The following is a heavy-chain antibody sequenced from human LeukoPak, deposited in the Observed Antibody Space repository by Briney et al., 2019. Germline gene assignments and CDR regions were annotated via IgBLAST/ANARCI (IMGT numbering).Heavy chain of an antibody. Sequence: PGGSLRLSCAASGFTFSSYSMNWVRQAPGKGLEWVSYISSSSSTIYYADSVKGRFTISRDNAKNSLYLQMNSLRAEDTAVYYCARDQDYSSSGTDYWGQGTLVTVSS. CDR1: GFTFSSYS. D-gene: IGHD6-6*01. CDR2: ISSSSSTI. CDR3: ARDQDYSSSGTDY. V-gene: IGHV3-48*04. J-gene: IGHJ4*02.